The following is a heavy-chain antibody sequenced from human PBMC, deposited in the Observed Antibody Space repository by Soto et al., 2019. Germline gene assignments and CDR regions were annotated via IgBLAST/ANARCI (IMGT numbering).Heavy chain of an antibody. J-gene: IGHJ3*02. CDR2: IVVGNGNT. V-gene: IGHV1-58*01. D-gene: IGHD3-3*01. CDR1: GFTVSDSA. CDR3: AATTHYDFWSGYFTGVAFDI. Sequence: SVKVSCKASGFTVSDSAVRWVRQARGQPLEWIGYIVVGNGNTNFAQRFQERVTFSSDKSRGTAYMELRSLRSEDTAVYYCAATTHYDFWSGYFTGVAFDIRGQGTKVTVSS.